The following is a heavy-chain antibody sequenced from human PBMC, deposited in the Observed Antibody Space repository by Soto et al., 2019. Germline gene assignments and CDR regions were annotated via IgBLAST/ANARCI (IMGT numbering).Heavy chain of an antibody. CDR1: GFSLSTGGVG. Sequence: QITLKESGPPLVKPTQNLTLTCTFSGFSLSTGGVGVGWIRQPPGKALEWLALIYWDDDKRYSPSLKSRLTVTQDTSQTQVVLTMTNMDPVDTATYYCVHSPCGGDCLRAYSAHYYYGMDVWGQGTTVTVFS. CDR3: VHSPCGGDCLRAYSAHYYYGMDV. CDR2: IYWDDDK. J-gene: IGHJ6*02. D-gene: IGHD2-21*02. V-gene: IGHV2-5*02.